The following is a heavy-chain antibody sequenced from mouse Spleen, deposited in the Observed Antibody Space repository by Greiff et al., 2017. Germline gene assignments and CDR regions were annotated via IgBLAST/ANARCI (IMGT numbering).Heavy chain of an antibody. CDR2: IYPGDGDT. J-gene: IGHJ4*01. D-gene: IGHD2-12*01. CDR3: ARSAYYKKSMDY. Sequence: VQLQQSGPELVKPGASVKISCKASGYAFSSSWMNWVKQRPGKGLEWIGRIYPGDGDTNYNGKFKGKATLTADKSSSTAYMQLSSLTSEDSAVYYCARSAYYKKSMDYWGQGTSVTVSS. V-gene: IGHV1-82*01. CDR1: GYAFSSSW.